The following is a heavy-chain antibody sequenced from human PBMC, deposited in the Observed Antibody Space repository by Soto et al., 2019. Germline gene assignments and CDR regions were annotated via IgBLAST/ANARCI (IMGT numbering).Heavy chain of an antibody. J-gene: IGHJ4*02. Sequence: GGSLRLSCAASGFIFSNYGMHWVRQAPGKGLEWVAVIWFDGGNKYYADSVKGRFTISRDNSKNTLFLQVNSLRPEDTALYYCARGAPAVIIAVPAAPLDYWGRGTLVTVSS. CDR2: IWFDGGNK. D-gene: IGHD3-10*01. CDR1: GFIFSNYG. CDR3: ARGAPAVIIAVPAAPLDY. V-gene: IGHV3-33*01.